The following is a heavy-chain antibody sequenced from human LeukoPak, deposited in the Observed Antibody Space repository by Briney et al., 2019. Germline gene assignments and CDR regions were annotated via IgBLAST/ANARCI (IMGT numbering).Heavy chain of an antibody. D-gene: IGHD2-2*02. J-gene: IGHJ4*02. CDR2: INLNSGGT. V-gene: IGHV1-2*02. Sequence: ASVKVSCKASGYTFTGYYMHWVRQAPGQGLEGMGWINLNSGGTNYAQKFQGRVTMTRDTSISTAYMEPSRLRSEDTAVYYCASLGPCSSTSCYIDYWGQGTLVTVSS. CDR1: GYTFTGYY. CDR3: ASLGPCSSTSCYIDY.